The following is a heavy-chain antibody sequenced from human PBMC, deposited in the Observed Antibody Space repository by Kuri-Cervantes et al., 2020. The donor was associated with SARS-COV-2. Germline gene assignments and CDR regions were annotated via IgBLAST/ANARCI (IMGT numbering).Heavy chain of an antibody. CDR3: TTLIDY. CDR2: VRGKANNYAT. Sequence: GGSLRLSCKVSGYTLTELSMHWVRQASGKGLEWVGRVRGKANNYATAYAASVKGRFTISRDDLKNMAYLQMNSLKTEDTAVYYCTTLIDYWGQGALVTVSS. V-gene: IGHV3-73*01. J-gene: IGHJ4*02. CDR1: GYTLTELS.